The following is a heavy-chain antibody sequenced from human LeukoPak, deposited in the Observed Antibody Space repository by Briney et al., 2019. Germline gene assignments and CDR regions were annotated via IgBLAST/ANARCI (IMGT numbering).Heavy chain of an antibody. D-gene: IGHD3-22*01. J-gene: IGHJ4*02. CDR1: GFTFSSYW. CDR3: ARHYDSTAYSLDY. V-gene: IGHV3-7*01. Sequence: PGGSLRLSCAASGFTFSSYWMTWVRQAPGKGLEWVANIKQDGSQKFYLDSVKGRFTISRDNAKESLFLQMNSPRAEDTAVYYCARHYDSTAYSLDYWGQGTLVTVSS. CDR2: IKQDGSQK.